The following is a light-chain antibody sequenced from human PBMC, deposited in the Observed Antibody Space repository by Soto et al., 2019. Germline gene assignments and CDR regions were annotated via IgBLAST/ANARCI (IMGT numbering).Light chain of an antibody. Sequence: EIVLTQSPATLSLSPGERATLSCRARQSVSSYLAWYQQKPGQAPRLLIYDASNRATGIPARFSGSGSGTDFTLTISSLEPEDFAVYFCQQYNKWPITFGQGTRLEIK. CDR1: QSVSSY. CDR3: QQYNKWPIT. CDR2: DAS. J-gene: IGKJ5*01. V-gene: IGKV3-11*01.